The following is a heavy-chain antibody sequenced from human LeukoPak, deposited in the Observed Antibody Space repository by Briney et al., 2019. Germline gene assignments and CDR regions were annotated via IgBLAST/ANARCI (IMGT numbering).Heavy chain of an antibody. V-gene: IGHV3-15*01. CDR3: TTRLVDI. CDR1: GFTLTYAW. J-gene: IGHJ3*02. Sequence: SGGSLRLSCAVSGFTLTYAWMNWVRQAPGKGLEWVGRIKSKTDGGTTDYAAPVKGRFTISRDDSKTTLYLQMNSLKTEDTAVYYCTTRLVDIWGQGTMVTVSS. CDR2: IKSKTDGGTT.